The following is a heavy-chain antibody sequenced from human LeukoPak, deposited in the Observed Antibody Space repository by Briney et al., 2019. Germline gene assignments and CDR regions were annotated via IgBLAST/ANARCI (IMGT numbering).Heavy chain of an antibody. J-gene: IGHJ4*02. CDR3: AKWEFLGPSGSTRTVGFEC. V-gene: IGHV3-23*01. Sequence: GGSLRLFCAASGFTFSSYAMSWVRQAPGKGLEWVSAISGSGGSTYYADSVKGRFTISRDNSKNTLYLQMNSLRAEDTAVYYCAKWEFLGPSGSTRTVGFECWGQGTLVTVSS. CDR1: GFTFSSYA. D-gene: IGHD2-2*01. CDR2: ISGSGGST.